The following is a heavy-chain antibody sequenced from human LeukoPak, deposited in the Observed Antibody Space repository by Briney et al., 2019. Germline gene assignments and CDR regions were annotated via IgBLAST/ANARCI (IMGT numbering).Heavy chain of an antibody. V-gene: IGHV3-30*18. J-gene: IGHJ4*02. Sequence: GGSLRLSCAASGFTFSNYGMHWVRQAPDKGLEWVAVISYDGSHKYYADSVKGRFTLSRDNSKNTLYLQMNSLRAEDTAVYYCAKECYYDSSGHDYWGQGALVTVSS. CDR2: ISYDGSHK. D-gene: IGHD3-22*01. CDR1: GFTFSNYG. CDR3: AKECYYDSSGHDY.